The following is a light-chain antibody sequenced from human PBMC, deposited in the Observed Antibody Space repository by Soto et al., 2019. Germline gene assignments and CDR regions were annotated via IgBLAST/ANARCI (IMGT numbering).Light chain of an antibody. CDR3: QQSYSTPRT. CDR2: AAS. Sequence: DIQMTQSPSSLSASVGDRVTITCRASQSISSYLNLYQQKPGKAPKPMIYAASSVQCGVPSRFSGSGSGTYFTLTISSLQPEDFATYYCQQSYSTPRTFGQGTKVEIK. CDR1: QSISSY. V-gene: IGKV1-39*01. J-gene: IGKJ1*01.